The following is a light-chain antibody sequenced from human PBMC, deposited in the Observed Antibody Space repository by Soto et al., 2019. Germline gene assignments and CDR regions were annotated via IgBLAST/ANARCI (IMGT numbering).Light chain of an antibody. J-gene: IGLJ1*01. CDR3: QSYDTSLSGGSV. CDR1: SSNIGAGFD. V-gene: IGLV1-40*01. CDR2: GNN. Sequence: QSVLTQSPSVSGAPGQRVSISCTGTSSNIGAGFDVHWYQQLPATAPKLLIYGNNNRPSGVPDRFSGSKSGTSASLAITGLQAEDEADYYCQSYDTSLSGGSVFGTGNKLTVL.